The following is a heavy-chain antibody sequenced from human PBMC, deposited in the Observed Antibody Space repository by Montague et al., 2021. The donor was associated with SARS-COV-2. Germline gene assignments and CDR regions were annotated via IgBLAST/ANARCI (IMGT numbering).Heavy chain of an antibody. CDR3: ARTWRFGQSYGLDI. CDR2: AYYVPSTNSANT. Sequence: SETLSLTCSVSGDSISSYYYNWIRQTPGKGQEWIGYAYYVPSTNSANTNSNPSLKRRVTISLDTSENQFSLKLSSVTAADTAVYYCARTWRFGQSYGLDIRGQGTMVTVSS. CDR1: GDSISSYY. D-gene: IGHD3-16*01. V-gene: IGHV4-59*01. J-gene: IGHJ3*02.